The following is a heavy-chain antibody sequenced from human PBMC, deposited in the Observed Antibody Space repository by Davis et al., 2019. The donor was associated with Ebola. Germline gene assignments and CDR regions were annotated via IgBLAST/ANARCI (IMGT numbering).Heavy chain of an antibody. CDR1: GFTFSSYW. CDR3: AREGIAAAPDY. CDR2: IKQDGSEK. V-gene: IGHV3-7*01. Sequence: GGSLRLSCAASGFTFSSYWMSWVRQTPGKGLEWVANIKQDGSEKYYADSVKGRFTISRDNSKNTLYLQMNSLRAEDTAVYYCAREGIAAAPDYWGQGTLVTVSS. J-gene: IGHJ4*02. D-gene: IGHD6-13*01.